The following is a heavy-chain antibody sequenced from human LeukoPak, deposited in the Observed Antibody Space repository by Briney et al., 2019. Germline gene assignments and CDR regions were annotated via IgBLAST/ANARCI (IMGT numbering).Heavy chain of an antibody. CDR3: GTLLSNGPFDY. CDR2: IYPNSGAT. V-gene: IGHV1-2*02. J-gene: IGHJ4*02. Sequence: APVKVSCKASGYTFTGYYMHWVRQAPGQGLEWVGYIYPNSGATKYAQKFQGRVTMTRDTSINTAYMELSGLRSDDTAVYYCGTLLSNGPFDYWGQGSLVTVSS. CDR1: GYTFTGYY.